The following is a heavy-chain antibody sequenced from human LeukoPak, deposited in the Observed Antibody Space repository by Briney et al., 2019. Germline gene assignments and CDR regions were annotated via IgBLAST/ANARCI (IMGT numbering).Heavy chain of an antibody. J-gene: IGHJ4*02. CDR3: AKYINVPGTQLPGDY. V-gene: IGHV3-23*01. Sequence: GGSLRLSCAASGFSFVNNAMGWVRQAPGKGLEWVSGICASGRCTFYAAPVRGRFTVSRDNFKNSLYLQMNNLRAEDTAVYYCAKYINVPGTQLPGDYWGQGALVTVSS. CDR2: ICASGRCT. D-gene: IGHD1-1*01. CDR1: GFSFVNNA.